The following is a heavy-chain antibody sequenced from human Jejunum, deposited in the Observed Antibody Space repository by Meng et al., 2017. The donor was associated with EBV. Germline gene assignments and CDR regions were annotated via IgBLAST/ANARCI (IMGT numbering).Heavy chain of an antibody. J-gene: IGHJ4*02. CDR3: ARGGPDFGDYVPFDY. D-gene: IGHD4-17*01. CDR1: GSPITRGVYF. Sequence: SVSGLVKPSQPSSLTCAVSGSPITRGVYFGTWIRQPPGKGLEWIGNIYHIGSTYYNPSLKSRVTISVDRSKNQFSLKLTSVTAADTAVYYCARGGPDFGDYVPFDYWGQGTLVTVSS. CDR2: IYHIGST. V-gene: IGHV4-30-2*01.